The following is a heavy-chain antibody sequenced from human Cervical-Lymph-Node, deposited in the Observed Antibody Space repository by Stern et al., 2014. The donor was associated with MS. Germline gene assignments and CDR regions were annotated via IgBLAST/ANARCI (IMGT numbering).Heavy chain of an antibody. J-gene: IGHJ1*01. Sequence: QVQLVQSEAEVGTPGASVKVSCKASGYSFRNYYIHWLRQAPGQGLEWMGSLDPDSGGTHYPQKFQGYVTMTRDPSSTTAFLELRRLRSDDTAVYYCARDSDDSGYHIPDSWGQGTLVTVSS. CDR2: LDPDSGGT. CDR3: ARDSDDSGYHIPDS. V-gene: IGHV1-2*04. CDR1: GYSFRNYY. D-gene: IGHD3-22*01.